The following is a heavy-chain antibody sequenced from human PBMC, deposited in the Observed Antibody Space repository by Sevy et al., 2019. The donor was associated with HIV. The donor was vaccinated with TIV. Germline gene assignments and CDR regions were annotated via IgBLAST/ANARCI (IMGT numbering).Heavy chain of an antibody. CDR2: MSPNSGKT. D-gene: IGHD1-26*01. V-gene: IGHV1-8*01. Sequence: ASVKVSCKASGYTFTNYDINWVRQATGQGLEWMGWMSPNSGKTGYAQKFQGRVTVTRNTSISTAYMELSSLGSEDTAVYYCARGPNSGHYRYYYYYYGMDVWGQGSSVTVSS. J-gene: IGHJ6*02. CDR3: ARGPNSGHYRYYYYYYGMDV. CDR1: GYTFTNYD.